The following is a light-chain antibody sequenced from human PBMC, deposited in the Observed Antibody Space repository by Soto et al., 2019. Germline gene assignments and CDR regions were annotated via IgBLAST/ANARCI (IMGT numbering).Light chain of an antibody. CDR1: SSDVGVSNF. CDR2: DVA. CDR3: VSYTSSTPYV. V-gene: IGLV2-14*03. Sequence: QSVLTQPASVSDSPGQSITISCTGTSSDVGVSNFVSWYQQHPGKPPKLIIYDVANRPSGVSNRFSGSKSGSTASLIISRLQTEDEADYYCVSYTSSTPYVFGTGTKVTV. J-gene: IGLJ1*01.